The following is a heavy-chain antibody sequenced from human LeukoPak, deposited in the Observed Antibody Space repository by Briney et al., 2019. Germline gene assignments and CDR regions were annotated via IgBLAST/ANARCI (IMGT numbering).Heavy chain of an antibody. V-gene: IGHV1-2*02. Sequence: GASVKVSCKASGYTSTGYYMHWVRQAPGQGLEWMGWINPNSGGTNYAQKFQGRVTMTRDTSISTAYMELSRLRSDDTAVYYCARDHDYGDYPDYWGQGTLVTVSS. CDR2: INPNSGGT. CDR3: ARDHDYGDYPDY. D-gene: IGHD4-17*01. CDR1: GYTSTGYY. J-gene: IGHJ4*02.